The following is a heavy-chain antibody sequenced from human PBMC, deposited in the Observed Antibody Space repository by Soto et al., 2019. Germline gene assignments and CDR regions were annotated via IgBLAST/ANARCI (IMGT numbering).Heavy chain of an antibody. Sequence: QVQLVQSGAEEKKPGASVKVSCKASGYTFTSYAMHWVRQAPGQRLEWMGWINAGNGNTKYSQKFQARVTITRDTSASTAYMERRSLRSDDTAVYYCARDVAAADYWGQGTLVTVSS. V-gene: IGHV1-3*05. CDR1: GYTFTSYA. CDR2: INAGNGNT. D-gene: IGHD2-2*01. J-gene: IGHJ4*02. CDR3: ARDVAAADY.